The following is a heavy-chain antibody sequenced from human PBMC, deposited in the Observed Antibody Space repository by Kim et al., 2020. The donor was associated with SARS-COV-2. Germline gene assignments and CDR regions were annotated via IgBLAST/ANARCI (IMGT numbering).Heavy chain of an antibody. V-gene: IGHV4-59*08. CDR1: GGSMTFYY. CDR2: IFHDGTT. CDR3: ARHMDWSGRYFYFED. J-gene: IGHJ1*01. Sequence: SETLSLTCSVSGGSMTFYYLSWLRQAPGKRLEWIGFIFHDGTTEYIPSLRSRLSLSVDTSKTQFYLRLRSVTATDTAIYYCARHMDWSGRYFYFEDWGQGTLVTLSS. D-gene: IGHD3-10*01.